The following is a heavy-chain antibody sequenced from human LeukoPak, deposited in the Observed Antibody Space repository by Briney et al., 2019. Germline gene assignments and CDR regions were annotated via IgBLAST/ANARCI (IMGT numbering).Heavy chain of an antibody. D-gene: IGHD1-26*01. Sequence: ASVKVSCKASGYTFTSYYMHWVRQAAGQGLEWMGIINPSGGCTSYAQKFQGRVTMTRDTSTSTVYMELSSLRAEDTAVYYCARGGGVYSGSWWRGDYWGQGTLVTVSS. CDR3: ARGGGVYSGSWWRGDY. J-gene: IGHJ4*02. CDR1: GYTFTSYY. V-gene: IGHV1-46*01. CDR2: INPSGGCT.